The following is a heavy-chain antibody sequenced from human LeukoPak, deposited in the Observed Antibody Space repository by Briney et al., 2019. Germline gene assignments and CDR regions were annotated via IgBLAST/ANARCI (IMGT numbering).Heavy chain of an antibody. CDR3: AKASNGGSYYGVIIDY. CDR2: ISYDGSNK. CDR1: GFTFTTYG. D-gene: IGHD1-26*01. V-gene: IGHV3-30*18. Sequence: GGSLRLSCAASGFTFTTYGMHWVRQAPGKGLERVGVISYDGSNKYYTDSVKGRFTISRDNSKNTLYLQMNSLRAEDTAVYYCAKASNGGSYYGVIIDYWGQGTLVTVSS. J-gene: IGHJ4*02.